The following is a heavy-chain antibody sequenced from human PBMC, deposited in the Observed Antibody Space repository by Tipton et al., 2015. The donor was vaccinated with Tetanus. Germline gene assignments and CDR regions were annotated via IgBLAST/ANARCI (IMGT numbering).Heavy chain of an antibody. J-gene: IGHJ6*02. CDR3: ARRSLTNYGLDV. Sequence: SLRLSCAASGFTFSTYAMSWVRQAPGKGLEWVSVISGSGAATYYADSVKGRFTISRDNSKNTLYLQMNSLRAEDTAVYSCARRSLTNYGLDVWGQGTPVTVSS. V-gene: IGHV3-23*01. CDR2: ISGSGAAT. CDR1: GFTFSTYA. D-gene: IGHD1-1*01.